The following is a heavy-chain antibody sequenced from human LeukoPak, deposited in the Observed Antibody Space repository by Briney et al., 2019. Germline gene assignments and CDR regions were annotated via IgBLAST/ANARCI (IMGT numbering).Heavy chain of an antibody. V-gene: IGHV3-48*03. J-gene: IGHJ4*02. CDR1: GFTFSSYE. CDR2: ISSSGSTI. Sequence: PGGSLRLSCAASGFTFSSYEMNWVRQAPGRGLGWVSYISSSGSTIYYADSVKGRFTISRDNAKNSLSLQMDSLRAEDTAVYYCARGSRSSCSPFDYWGQGTLVTVSS. CDR3: ARGSRSSCSPFDY. D-gene: IGHD2-2*01.